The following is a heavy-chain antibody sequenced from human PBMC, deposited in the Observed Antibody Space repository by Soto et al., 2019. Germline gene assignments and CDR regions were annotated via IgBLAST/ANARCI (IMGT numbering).Heavy chain of an antibody. V-gene: IGHV2-5*01. J-gene: IGHJ5*02. CDR3: AHYNGYYDFWSGHHSNPLNWFDP. Sequence: SGPTLVNPTPTLTLTCTFSGFSLSTSGVGVGWIRQPPGKALEWLALIYWKDDKRYSPSLKSRLTITKDTSKILVVLTMTNMDPVDTATYYCAHYNGYYDFWSGHHSNPLNWFDPWGQGTLVTVSS. CDR2: IYWKDDK. D-gene: IGHD3-3*01. CDR1: GFSLSTSGVG.